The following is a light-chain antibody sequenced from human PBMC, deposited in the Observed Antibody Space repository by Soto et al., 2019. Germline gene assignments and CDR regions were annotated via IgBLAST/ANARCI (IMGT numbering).Light chain of an antibody. V-gene: IGKV3-20*01. J-gene: IGKJ4*01. CDR1: QSVSSS. Sequence: EIVLTQSPGTLSLSPGERATLSCRASQSVSSSLAWYQQKPGQAPRLLIYGAASRATGIPDRFSGSGSGTDFTLTISSLQAEDVAVYYCQHYYSTPLAFGGGTKVEIK. CDR2: GAA. CDR3: QHYYSTPLA.